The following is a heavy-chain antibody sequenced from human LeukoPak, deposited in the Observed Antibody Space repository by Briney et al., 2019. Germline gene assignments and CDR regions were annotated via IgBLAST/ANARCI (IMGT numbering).Heavy chain of an antibody. V-gene: IGHV3-15*01. CDR1: GFTFSNAW. CDR3: STDRRWLQFDM. Sequence: GESLRLSCAASGFTFSNAWMNWVRQAPGKGLEWVGLIKPKSQGGTPDYAAPVKGRFTISRDDSANTLYLQMNGLKTEDTAFYYCSTDRRWLQFDMWGQGTLVTVSS. J-gene: IGHJ4*02. D-gene: IGHD5-24*01. CDR2: IKPKSQGGTP.